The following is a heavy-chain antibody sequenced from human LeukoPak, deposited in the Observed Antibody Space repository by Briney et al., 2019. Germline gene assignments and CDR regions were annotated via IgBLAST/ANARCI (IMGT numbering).Heavy chain of an antibody. CDR2: INSDGNII. J-gene: IGHJ4*02. CDR1: GFTFSTYW. Sequence: GGSLRLSCAASGFTFSTYWMYWVRQAPGKGLVWVSRINSDGNIISYADSVKGRFTISRDSSKNTLYLQMNSLRAEDTAVYYCARIAVAGLNFDFWGQGTLVTVSS. CDR3: ARIAVAGLNFDF. D-gene: IGHD6-19*01. V-gene: IGHV3-74*01.